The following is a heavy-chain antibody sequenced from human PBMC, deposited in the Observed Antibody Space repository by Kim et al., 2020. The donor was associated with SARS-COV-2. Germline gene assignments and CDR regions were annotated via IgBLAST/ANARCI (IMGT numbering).Heavy chain of an antibody. CDR3: ARDLRGDNWNDLEPLTHRAGLWCGEGTYYYYGMDV. CDR1: GFTFSSYA. V-gene: IGHV3-30*04. J-gene: IGHJ6*02. CDR2: ISYDGSNK. Sequence: GGSLRLSCAASGFTFSSYAMHWVRQAPGKGLEWVAVISYDGSNKYYADSVKGRFTISRDNSKNTLYLQMNSLRAEDTAVYYCARDLRGDNWNDLEPLTHRAGLWCGEGTYYYYGMDVWGQGTTVTVSS. D-gene: IGHD1-1*01.